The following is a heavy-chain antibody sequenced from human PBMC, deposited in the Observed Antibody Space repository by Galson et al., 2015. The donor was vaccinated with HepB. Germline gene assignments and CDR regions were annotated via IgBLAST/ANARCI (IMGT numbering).Heavy chain of an antibody. D-gene: IGHD6-19*01. V-gene: IGHV3-30*18. CDR3: AKAVAVAGIIYYGVDI. J-gene: IGHJ6*02. CDR2: ISYDGSNK. CDR1: GFTFSSYG. Sequence: SLRLSCAASGFTFSSYGMHWVRQAPGKGLEWVAVISYDGSNKYYADSVKGRFTISRDNPKNTLYLQMNSLRAEDTAVYYCAKAVAVAGIIYYGVDIWGQGTTVTVSS.